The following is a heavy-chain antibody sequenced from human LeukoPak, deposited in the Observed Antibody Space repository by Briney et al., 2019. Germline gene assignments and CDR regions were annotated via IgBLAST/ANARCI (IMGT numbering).Heavy chain of an antibody. CDR1: GFTFSSYE. J-gene: IGHJ3*02. V-gene: IGHV3-48*03. D-gene: IGHD3-22*01. CDR2: ISSSGSTI. Sequence: GGSLRLSCAASGFTFSSYEMNWVRQAPGKGLEWVSYISSSGSTIYYADSVKGRFTISRDNAKNSLYLQMNSLRAEDTAVYYCARAPPEYYYDGSGQQVAFDIWGQGTMVTVSS. CDR3: ARAPPEYYYDGSGQQVAFDI.